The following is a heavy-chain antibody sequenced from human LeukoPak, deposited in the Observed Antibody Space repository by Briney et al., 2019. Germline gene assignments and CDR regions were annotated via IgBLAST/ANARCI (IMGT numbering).Heavy chain of an antibody. J-gene: IGHJ4*02. CDR1: GFTFSSYA. CDR2: ISYDGSNK. Sequence: GGPLRLSCAASGFTFSSYAMHWVRQAPGKGLEWVAVISYDGSNKYYADSVKGRFTISRDNSKNTLYLQMNSLRAEDTAVYYCASNPPTVDYYDSSGYPGGYWGQGTLVTVSS. D-gene: IGHD3-22*01. CDR3: ASNPPTVDYYDSSGYPGGY. V-gene: IGHV3-30-3*01.